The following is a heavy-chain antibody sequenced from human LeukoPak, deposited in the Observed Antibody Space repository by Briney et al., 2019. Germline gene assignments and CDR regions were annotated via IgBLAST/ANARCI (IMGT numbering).Heavy chain of an antibody. V-gene: IGHV5-51*01. CDR3: ASGSGYSGDFDI. Sequence: GESLQISCQGSGYTFTSFWIGWVRQMPGKGLEWIGIIYPGDSDTRYSPSFQGQVTISAVKSITTAYLQWSSLKASDTAIYYCASGSGYSGDFDIWGQGTMVTVSS. CDR1: GYTFTSFW. CDR2: IYPGDSDT. J-gene: IGHJ3*02. D-gene: IGHD3-3*01.